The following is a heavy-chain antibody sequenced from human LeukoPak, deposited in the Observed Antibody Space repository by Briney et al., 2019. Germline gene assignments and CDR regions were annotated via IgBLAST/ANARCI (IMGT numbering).Heavy chain of an antibody. J-gene: IGHJ4*02. Sequence: PGGSLRLSCAASGFTFSDYYMNWIRQAPGKGLEWVSYISSSSSTIYYADSVKGRFTISRDNAKNSLYLQMNSLRAEDTAVYYCAKLGRNYFDYWGQGTLVTVSS. V-gene: IGHV3-11*04. CDR2: ISSSSSTI. D-gene: IGHD3-10*01. CDR1: GFTFSDYY. CDR3: AKLGRNYFDY.